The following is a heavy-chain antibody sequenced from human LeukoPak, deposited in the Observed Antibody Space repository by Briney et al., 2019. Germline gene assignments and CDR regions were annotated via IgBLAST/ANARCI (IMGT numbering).Heavy chain of an antibody. CDR3: ATKRVIRGYSGYDKQAIDY. D-gene: IGHD5-12*01. CDR1: GGTFSSYA. J-gene: IGHJ4*02. V-gene: IGHV1-69*13. CDR2: IIPIFGTA. Sequence: GALVKVSCKASGGTFSSYAISWVRQAPGQGLEWMGGIIPIFGTANYAQKFQGRVTITADESTSTAYMELSSLRSEDTAVYYCATKRVIRGYSGYDKQAIDYWGQGTLVTVSS.